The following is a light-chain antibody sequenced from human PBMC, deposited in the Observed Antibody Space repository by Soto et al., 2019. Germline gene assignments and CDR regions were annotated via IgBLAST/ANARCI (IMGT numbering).Light chain of an antibody. V-gene: IGKV3-20*01. Sequence: EFVLTQSPGTLSLSPVERATLSCRASQSISGNYLHWYQQKPGQAPRLLIFGTSSRATGIPDRFIGGGSGTDFTLTISRLEPEDFAVYYCQQYNNWPPITFGQGTRLEIK. CDR1: QSISGNY. CDR2: GTS. CDR3: QQYNNWPPIT. J-gene: IGKJ5*01.